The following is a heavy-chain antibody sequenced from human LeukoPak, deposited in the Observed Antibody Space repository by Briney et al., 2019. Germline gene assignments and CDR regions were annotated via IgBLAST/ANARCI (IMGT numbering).Heavy chain of an antibody. J-gene: IGHJ4*02. CDR2: INPYSGGT. CDR1: GYTFTGHY. V-gene: IGHV1-2*02. D-gene: IGHD2-2*01. CDR3: ARDPYCSSTTCYGNVDVY. Sequence: ASVKVSCKASGYTFTGHYMHWVRQAPGQGLEWMGWINPYSGGTHYALIFQDRVTMTRDTSISTAYMELSRLRSDDTAVYYCARDPYCSSTTCYGNVDVYWGQGTLVTVSS.